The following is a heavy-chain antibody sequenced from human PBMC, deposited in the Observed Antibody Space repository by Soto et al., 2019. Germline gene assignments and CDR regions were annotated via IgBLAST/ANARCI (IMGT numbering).Heavy chain of an antibody. V-gene: IGHV1-18*04. D-gene: IGHD3-9*01. CDR2: ISAYNGNT. J-gene: IGHJ6*02. CDR3: AGSPLLRYFDWLPYSYYYYYGMDV. CDR1: GYTFTSYG. Sequence: ASVKVSCKASGYTFTSYGISWVRQAPGQGLEWMGWISAYNGNTNYAQKLQGRVTMTTDTSTSTAYMELRSLRSDDTAVYYCAGSPLLRYFDWLPYSYYYYYGMDVWGQGTTVTVSS.